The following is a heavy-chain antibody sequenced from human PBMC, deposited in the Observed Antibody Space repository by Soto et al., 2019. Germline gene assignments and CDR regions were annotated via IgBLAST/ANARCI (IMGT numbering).Heavy chain of an antibody. CDR3: ARDYYGSGRGSSYYYYGMDV. Sequence: QVQLVQSGAEVKKPGSSVKVSCKASGGTFSSYAINWVRQAPGQGLEWMGGIIPIFGTANYAQKFQGRVTITADESTSTAYMELSSLRSEDTAVYYCARDYYGSGRGSSYYYYGMDVWGQGTTVTVSS. CDR2: IIPIFGTA. D-gene: IGHD3-10*01. J-gene: IGHJ6*02. CDR1: GGTFSSYA. V-gene: IGHV1-69*12.